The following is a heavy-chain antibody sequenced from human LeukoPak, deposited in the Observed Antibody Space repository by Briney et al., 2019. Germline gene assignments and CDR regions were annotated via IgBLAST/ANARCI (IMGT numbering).Heavy chain of an antibody. D-gene: IGHD3-22*01. V-gene: IGHV3-23*01. Sequence: PGGSLRLSCAASGFTFSSYAMSWVRQAPGKGLEWVSAISGSGGSTFYADSVKGRFTISRDNSKNTLYLQMNSLRAEDTAVYYCAKDYYDSSGYRGLDAFDIWGQGTMVTVSS. J-gene: IGHJ3*02. CDR2: ISGSGGST. CDR3: AKDYYDSSGYRGLDAFDI. CDR1: GFTFSSYA.